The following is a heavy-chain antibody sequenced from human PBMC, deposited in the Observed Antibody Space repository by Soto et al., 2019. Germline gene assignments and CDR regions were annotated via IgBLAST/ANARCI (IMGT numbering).Heavy chain of an antibody. CDR1: GYTFTSYY. CDR2: INPSGGSA. CDR3: ARDVNDILTGYFDY. Sequence: ASVKVSCKASGYTFTSYYIHWVRQAPGQGLEWMGIINPSGGSASYAQKFQGRVTMTWDTSTSTVYMELSSLRSEDTAVYYCARDVNDILTGYFDYWGQGTLVTVS. D-gene: IGHD3-9*01. V-gene: IGHV1-46*03. J-gene: IGHJ4*02.